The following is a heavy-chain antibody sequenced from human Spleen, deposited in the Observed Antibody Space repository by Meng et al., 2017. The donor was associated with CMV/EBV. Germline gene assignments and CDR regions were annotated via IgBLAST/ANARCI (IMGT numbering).Heavy chain of an antibody. V-gene: IGHV3-21*01. CDR1: GFTFSSYS. CDR3: ARAGRGSGSYYYYGMDV. J-gene: IGHJ6*02. D-gene: IGHD1-26*01. CDR2: ISSSSSYI. Sequence: GESLKISCAASGFTFSSYSMNWVRQAPGKGLEWVSSISSSSSYIYYADSVKGRFTISRDNAKNSLYLQMNSLRAEDTAVYYCARAGRGSGSYYYYGMDVWGQGTTVTVSS.